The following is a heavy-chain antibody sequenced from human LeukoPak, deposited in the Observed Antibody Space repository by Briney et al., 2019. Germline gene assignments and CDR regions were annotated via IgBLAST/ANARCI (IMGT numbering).Heavy chain of an antibody. CDR2: ISYDGSNK. V-gene: IGHV3-30*18. CDR3: AKGWEYGDSRIPFDY. D-gene: IGHD4-17*01. CDR1: GFTFSSYG. Sequence: GRSLRLSCAASGFTFSSYGMHGVRQAPGKGLEWVAVISYDGSNKYYADSVKGRFTISRDNSKNTLYLQMNSLRAEDTAVYYCAKGWEYGDSRIPFDYWGQGTLVTVSS. J-gene: IGHJ4*02.